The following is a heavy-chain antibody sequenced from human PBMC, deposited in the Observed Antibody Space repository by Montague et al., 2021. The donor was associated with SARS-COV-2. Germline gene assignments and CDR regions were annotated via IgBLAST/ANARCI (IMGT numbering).Heavy chain of an antibody. CDR1: GGSFSGYY. Sequence: SETLSLTCAVYGGSFSGYYWSWIRQPPGKGLEWIGEINHSGSTNYNPSLKSRVTISVDTSKNQFSLKLSSVTAADTAVYYCARGPHSSSWHYYYYYGMDVWGQGTTDTVSS. V-gene: IGHV4-34*01. J-gene: IGHJ6*02. CDR2: INHSGST. D-gene: IGHD6-13*01. CDR3: ARGPHSSSWHYYYYYGMDV.